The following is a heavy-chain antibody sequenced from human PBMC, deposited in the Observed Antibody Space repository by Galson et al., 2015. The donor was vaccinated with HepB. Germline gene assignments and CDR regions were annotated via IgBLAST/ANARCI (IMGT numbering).Heavy chain of an antibody. CDR3: VRRPNYYDSGGYWGEVDY. CDR2: IYWDDDK. V-gene: IGHV2-5*02. Sequence: PALVKPTQTLTLTCTFPGFSLSTSGVGVGWIRQPPGKALEWLAVIYWDDDKSYSPSLKSRLTITKDTSKNQVVLTMTNMDPVDTATYYCVRRPNYYDSGGYWGEVDYWGQGTLVTVSS. D-gene: IGHD3-22*01. CDR1: GFSLSTSGVG. J-gene: IGHJ4*02.